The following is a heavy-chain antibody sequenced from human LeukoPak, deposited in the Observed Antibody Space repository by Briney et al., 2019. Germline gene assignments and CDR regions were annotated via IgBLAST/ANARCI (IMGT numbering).Heavy chain of an antibody. CDR1: GYTFTSYG. Sequence: VASVKVSCTASGYTFTSYGISWVRQAPGQGLEWMGWISAYNGNTNYAQKLQGRVTMTEDTSTDTAYMELSSLRSEDTAVYYCAAYYDILTTLDYWGQGTLVTVSS. V-gene: IGHV1-18*01. CDR2: ISAYNGNT. J-gene: IGHJ4*02. D-gene: IGHD3-9*01. CDR3: AAYYDILTTLDY.